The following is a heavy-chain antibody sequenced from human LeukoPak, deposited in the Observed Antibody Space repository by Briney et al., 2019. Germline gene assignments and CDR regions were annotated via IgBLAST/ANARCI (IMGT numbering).Heavy chain of an antibody. Sequence: PSETLSLTCTVSGCSISSSSYYWGWIRPPPGKGLERIGSIYYSGSTYYNPSLKSRVTISVDTSKNQFSLKLSTVARADTAVLVCARRSIAARLLLEAWGARALGTASS. CDR1: GCSISSSSYY. D-gene: IGHD6-6*01. V-gene: IGHV4-39*01. J-gene: IGHJ5*02. CDR3: ARRSIAARLLLEA. CDR2: IYYSGST.